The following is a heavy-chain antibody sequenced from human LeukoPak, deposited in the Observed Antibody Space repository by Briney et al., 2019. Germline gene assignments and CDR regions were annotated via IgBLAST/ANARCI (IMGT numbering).Heavy chain of an antibody. J-gene: IGHJ3*01. D-gene: IGHD3-10*01. Sequence: GGALRHSCAASRFTLSSHSMNWVRQAPGKGLEWVSYIISSSNPIYYTDSLRGGFTISIDNAKSTLYLQMNSLRVEETAVYYCAPLEGSYRWDAFDVWGRGTMVTVSS. CDR1: RFTLSSHS. CDR3: APLEGSYRWDAFDV. CDR2: IISSSNPI. V-gene: IGHV3-48*01.